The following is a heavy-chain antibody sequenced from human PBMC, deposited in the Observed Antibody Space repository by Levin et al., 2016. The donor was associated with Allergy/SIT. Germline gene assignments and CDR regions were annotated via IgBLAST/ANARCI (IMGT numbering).Heavy chain of an antibody. V-gene: IGHV3-49*04. CDR2: IRNKGHGGTT. CDR1: GFTFGDYA. J-gene: IGHJ4*02. CDR3: SRAVRTYCGADCPDY. Sequence: GGSLRLSCTTSGFTFGDYAMNWVRQAPGKGLEWVGSIRNKGHGGTTGYAAPVRGRFTISRDDSKNIAYLQMNSLKTEDTAVYYCSRAVRTYCGADCPDYWGQGTLVTVSS. D-gene: IGHD2-21*01.